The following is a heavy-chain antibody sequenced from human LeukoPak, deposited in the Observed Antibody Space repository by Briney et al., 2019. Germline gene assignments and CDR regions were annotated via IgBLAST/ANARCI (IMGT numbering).Heavy chain of an antibody. J-gene: IGHJ5*01. CDR1: GASINNNY. CDR2: IYYNEAP. V-gene: IGHV4-59*08. D-gene: IGHD4-23*01. CDR3: ARLELRDRFDF. Sequence: IPSETLSLTCTVSGASINNNYWSWIRQPPGKALEWIAYIYYNEAPNYNPSLKSRVTISVDTSKNQFSLKINSVTAADSATYFCARLELRDRFDFWGQGRLVTVSS.